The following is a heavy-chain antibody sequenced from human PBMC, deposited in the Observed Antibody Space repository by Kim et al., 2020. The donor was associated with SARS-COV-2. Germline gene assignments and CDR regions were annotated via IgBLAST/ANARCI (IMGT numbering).Heavy chain of an antibody. D-gene: IGHD1-1*01. V-gene: IGHV1-46*01. CDR3: ARDFSAQLSFEVDY. J-gene: IGHJ4*02. CDR1: GYTFTTSY. Sequence: ASVKVSCKASGYTFTTSYIHWVRQAPGQGLEWMGIINPSGGSTSYAQKFQGRVTMTRDTSTSTVYMELSSLRYDDTAVYYCARDFSAQLSFEVDYWGQGT. CDR2: INPSGGST.